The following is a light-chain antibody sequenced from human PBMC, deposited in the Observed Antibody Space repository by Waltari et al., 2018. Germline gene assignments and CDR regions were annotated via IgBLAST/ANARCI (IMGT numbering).Light chain of an antibody. CDR1: SSNIGATYG. J-gene: IGLJ2*01. V-gene: IGLV1-40*01. CDR2: GNS. CDR3: QSYDSSLSVVV. Sequence: QSILTQPPSVSGAPGQRVPISCTGSSSNIGATYGVHWYQQLPGTAPKLLIYGNSNRPSGVPDRFSGSKSGTSASLAITGLQAEDEADYYCQSYDSSLSVVVFGGGTKLTVL.